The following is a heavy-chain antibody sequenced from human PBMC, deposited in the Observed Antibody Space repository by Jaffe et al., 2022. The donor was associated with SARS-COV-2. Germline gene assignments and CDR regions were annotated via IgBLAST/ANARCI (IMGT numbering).Heavy chain of an antibody. CDR3: ARDPLYFGVVIPYSGLGGMDV. V-gene: IGHV3-33*01. CDR1: GFTFSSYG. D-gene: IGHD3-3*01. Sequence: QVQLVESGGGVVQPGRSLRLSCAASGFTFSSYGMHWVRQAPGKGLEWVAVIWYDGSNKYYADSVKGRFTISRDNSKNTLYLQMNSLRAEDTAVYYCARDPLYFGVVIPYSGLGGMDVWGQGTTVTVSS. J-gene: IGHJ6*02. CDR2: IWYDGSNK.